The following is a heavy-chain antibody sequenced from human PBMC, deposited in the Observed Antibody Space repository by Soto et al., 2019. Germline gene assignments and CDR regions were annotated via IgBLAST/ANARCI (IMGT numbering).Heavy chain of an antibody. CDR2: ISYDGSNK. Sequence: GSLRLSCAASGFTFSSYGMHWVRQAPGKGLEWVAVISYDGSNKYYADSVKGRFTISRDNSKNTLYLQMNSLRAEDTAVYYCAKDGAPDVEMPTIFFDYWGQGTLVTVSS. CDR1: GFTFSSYG. D-gene: IGHD3-3*01. CDR3: AKDGAPDVEMPTIFFDY. J-gene: IGHJ4*02. V-gene: IGHV3-30*18.